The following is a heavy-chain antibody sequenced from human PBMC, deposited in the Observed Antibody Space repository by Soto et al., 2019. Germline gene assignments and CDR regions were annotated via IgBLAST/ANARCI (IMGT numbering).Heavy chain of an antibody. CDR2: INHSGST. J-gene: IGHJ4*02. V-gene: IGHV4-34*01. CDR3: ARGGTGYSGYDWVDY. D-gene: IGHD5-12*01. Sequence: QVQLQQWGAGLLKPSETLSLTCAVYGGSFSGYYWSWIRQPPGKGLEWIGEINHSGSTNYNPSLKSRFTIAVDTSKTQFSLKLSSVTAADTAVYYCARGGTGYSGYDWVDYWGQGTLVTVSS. CDR1: GGSFSGYY.